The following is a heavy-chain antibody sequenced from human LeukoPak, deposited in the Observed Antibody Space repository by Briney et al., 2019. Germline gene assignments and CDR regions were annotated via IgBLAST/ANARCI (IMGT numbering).Heavy chain of an antibody. V-gene: IGHV3-23*01. CDR2: ISGSGGST. CDR3: AESKDYVWGSYRHQGYFDY. J-gene: IGHJ4*02. CDR1: GFTFSSYA. Sequence: GGSLRLSCAASGFTFSSYAMSWVRQAPGKGLEWVSAISGSGGSTYYADSVKGRFTISRDNSKNTLYLQMNSLRAEDTAVYYCAESKDYVWGSYRHQGYFDYWGQGTLVTVSS. D-gene: IGHD3-16*02.